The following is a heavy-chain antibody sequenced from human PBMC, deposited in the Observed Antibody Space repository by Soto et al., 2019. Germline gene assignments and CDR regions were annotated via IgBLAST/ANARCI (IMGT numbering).Heavy chain of an antibody. V-gene: IGHV1-2*02. CDR1: GYTFTGYY. J-gene: IGHJ3*02. Sequence: ASVKVSCKASGYTFTGYYMHWVRQAPGQGLEWMGWINPNSGGTNYAQKFQGRVTRTRDTSISTAYMELSRLRSDDTAVYYCARAGGPSISAPLAFDIWGQGTMVTVS. CDR2: INPNSGGT. CDR3: ARAGGPSISAPLAFDI. D-gene: IGHD6-6*01.